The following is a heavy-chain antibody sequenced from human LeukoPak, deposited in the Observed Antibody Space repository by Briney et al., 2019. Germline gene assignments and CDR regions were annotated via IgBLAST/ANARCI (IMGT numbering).Heavy chain of an antibody. J-gene: IGHJ4*02. Sequence: GNSLRLSCAASGFIFSSYGMHWVRQAPGKGLEWVAVIWYDGSNDNYADSVKGRFTISRDNSKNTLYLQMNSLRAEDTAVYYCATQGGYWGQGTLVTVSS. V-gene: IGHV3-33*01. D-gene: IGHD3-16*01. CDR3: ATQGGY. CDR1: GFIFSSYG. CDR2: IWYDGSND.